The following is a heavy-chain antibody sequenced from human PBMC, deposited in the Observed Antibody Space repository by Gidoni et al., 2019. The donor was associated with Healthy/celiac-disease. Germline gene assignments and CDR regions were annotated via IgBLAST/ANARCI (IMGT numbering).Heavy chain of an antibody. Sequence: QVQLQESGPGLVKPSQTLSLTCTVSGGSISSGGYYCSWIRQHPGKGLEWIGYIYYSGSTYYNPSLKSRVTRSIDTSKNQFSLKLTSVTAADTAVYYCARGVYWRGGSCYRWFDPWGQGTLVTVSS. CDR2: IYYSGST. J-gene: IGHJ5*02. CDR1: GGSISSGGYY. CDR3: ARGVYWRGGSCYRWFDP. V-gene: IGHV4-31*03. D-gene: IGHD2-15*01.